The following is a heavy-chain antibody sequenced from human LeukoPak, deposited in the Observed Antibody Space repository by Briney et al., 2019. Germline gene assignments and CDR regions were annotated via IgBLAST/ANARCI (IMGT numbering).Heavy chain of an antibody. CDR3: ARLAVGYDSSGYCDAFDI. CDR2: IYYSGGT. V-gene: IGHV4-59*08. CDR1: GGSIGSYY. D-gene: IGHD3-22*01. Sequence: PSETLSLTCTVSGGSIGSYYWSWIRQPPGKGLEWIGYIYYSGGTNYNPSLKSRVTISVDTSKNQFSLKLSSVTAADTAVYYCARLAVGYDSSGYCDAFDIWGQGTMVTVSS. J-gene: IGHJ3*02.